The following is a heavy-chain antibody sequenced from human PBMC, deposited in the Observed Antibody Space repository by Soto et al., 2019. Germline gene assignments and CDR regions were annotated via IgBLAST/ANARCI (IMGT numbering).Heavy chain of an antibody. CDR1: GGTFRSDA. Sequence: SVEVSCTAWGGTFRSDAISCVRQAPGQGLEWMGGIIPIFGTANYAQKFQGRVTITADESTSTAYMELSSLRSEDAAVYYCARPNRVEDVWGSYRDYYYYCMDGWGQGTTVPFSS. CDR3: ARPNRVEDVWGSYRDYYYYCMDG. J-gene: IGHJ6*02. D-gene: IGHD3-16*02. V-gene: IGHV1-69*13. CDR2: IIPIFGTA.